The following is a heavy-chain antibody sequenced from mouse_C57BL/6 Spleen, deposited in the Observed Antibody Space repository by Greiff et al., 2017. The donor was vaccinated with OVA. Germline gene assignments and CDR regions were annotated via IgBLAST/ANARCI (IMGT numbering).Heavy chain of an antibody. J-gene: IGHJ1*03. Sequence: EVKLVESGGGLVKPGGSLKLSCAASGFTFSSYAMSWVRQTPEKRLEWVATISDGGSYTYYPDNVKGRFTISRDNAKNNLYLQMSHLKSEDTAMYYCARDRGDYDYSYWYFDVWGTGTTVTVSS. CDR3: ARDRGDYDYSYWYFDV. CDR1: GFTFSSYA. V-gene: IGHV5-4*01. D-gene: IGHD2-4*01. CDR2: ISDGGSYT.